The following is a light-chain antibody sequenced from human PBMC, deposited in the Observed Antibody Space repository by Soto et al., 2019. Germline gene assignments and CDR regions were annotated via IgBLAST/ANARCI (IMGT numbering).Light chain of an antibody. CDR3: QQYQSIPFT. J-gene: IGKJ3*01. Sequence: DIVMTQVPDSLAVSLGERATINCKSSQSVLYSSNNKNYLAWYQQKPGQPPKLLIYWASTRESGVPDRFSGSGSGTDFTLTISSLQAEDVAVYYCQQYQSIPFTFGPGTKVDIK. CDR2: WAS. CDR1: QSVLYSSNNKNY. V-gene: IGKV4-1*01.